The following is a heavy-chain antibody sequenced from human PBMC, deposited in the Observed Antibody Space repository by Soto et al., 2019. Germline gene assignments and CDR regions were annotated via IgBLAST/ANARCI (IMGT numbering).Heavy chain of an antibody. CDR1: GFTFSDYY. J-gene: IGHJ4*02. CDR3: ARDYHIAAGTSDY. D-gene: IGHD6-25*01. V-gene: IGHV3-11*01. CDR2: IRSSGSTI. Sequence: QVQLVESGGGLVKPGGSLRLSCAASGFTFSDYYMSWIRQAPGKGLEWVSYIRSSGSTIYYADSVKGRFTITGDNAKNPLYLQMNSLRGEDKAVYYCARDYHIAAGTSDYWGEGTLVTVAS.